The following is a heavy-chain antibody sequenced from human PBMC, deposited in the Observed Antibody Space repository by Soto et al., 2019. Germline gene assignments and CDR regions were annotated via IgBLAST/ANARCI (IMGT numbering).Heavy chain of an antibody. CDR3: ARAYCSSTSCQPLYFDY. Sequence: QVQLVQSGAEVTKPGSSVKVSCKASGGTFSSYTISWVRQAPGQGLEWMGRIIPILGIANYAQKFQGRVTITADKSTSTAYMELSSLRSEDTAVYYCARAYCSSTSCQPLYFDYWGQGTLVTVSS. CDR1: GGTFSSYT. CDR2: IIPILGIA. V-gene: IGHV1-69*02. J-gene: IGHJ4*02. D-gene: IGHD2-2*01.